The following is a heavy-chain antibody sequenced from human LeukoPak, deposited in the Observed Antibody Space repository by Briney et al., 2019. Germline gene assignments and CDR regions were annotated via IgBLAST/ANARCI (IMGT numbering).Heavy chain of an antibody. J-gene: IGHJ4*02. CDR1: GLTFTDFW. D-gene: IGHD6-13*01. Sequence: GGSLRLSCAASGLTFTDFWMTWVRLAPGRGLEWLANINPDGNEKYYVDSVKGRFAMSRDNAKNEVYLEMNSLRAEDTGVYYCSRRDSSRSPRAYWGQGTLVSVSS. CDR2: INPDGNEK. V-gene: IGHV3-7*01. CDR3: SRRDSSRSPRAY.